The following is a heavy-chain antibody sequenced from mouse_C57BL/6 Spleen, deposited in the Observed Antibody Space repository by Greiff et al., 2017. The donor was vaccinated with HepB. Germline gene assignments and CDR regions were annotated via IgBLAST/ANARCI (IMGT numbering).Heavy chain of an antibody. D-gene: IGHD1-1*01. CDR2: IYPGDGDT. CDR1: GYAFSSSW. CDR3: ARTGGSSFHWYFDV. Sequence: VQLQQSGPELVKPGASVKISCKASGYAFSSSWMNWVKQRPGKGLEWIGRIYPGDGDTNYNGKFKGKATLTADKSSSTAYMQLSSLTSEDSAVYFCARTGGSSFHWYFDVWGTRTTVTVSS. V-gene: IGHV1-82*01. J-gene: IGHJ1*03.